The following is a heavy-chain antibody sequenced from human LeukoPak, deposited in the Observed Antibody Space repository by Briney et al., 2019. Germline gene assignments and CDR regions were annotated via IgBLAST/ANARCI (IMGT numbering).Heavy chain of an antibody. CDR3: ARIRSYYDFWSGYPRYYFDY. J-gene: IGHJ4*02. CDR1: GGSFSGYY. V-gene: IGHV4-34*01. Sequence: PSETLSLTCAVYGGSFSGYYWSWIRQPPGKGLEWIGEINHSGSTNYNPSLKSRVTISVDTSKNQFSLKLSSVTAADTAVYYCARIRSYYDFWSGYPRYYFDYWGQGTLVTVSS. CDR2: INHSGST. D-gene: IGHD3-3*01.